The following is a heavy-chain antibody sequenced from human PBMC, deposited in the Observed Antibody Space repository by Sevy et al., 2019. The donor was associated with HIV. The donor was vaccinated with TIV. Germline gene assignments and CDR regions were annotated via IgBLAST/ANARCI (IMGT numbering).Heavy chain of an antibody. CDR2: IYSGGSR. Sequence: GGSLRLSCAASGFTVSSSYMSWVRQAPGKGLEWVSVIYSGGSRYYADSVKGRFTISRDNSKNTLYLQMNSLRAEDTAVYYCARVSEQQLNACDIWGQGTMVTVSS. CDR1: GFTVSSSY. J-gene: IGHJ3*02. V-gene: IGHV3-53*01. D-gene: IGHD6-13*01. CDR3: ARVSEQQLNACDI.